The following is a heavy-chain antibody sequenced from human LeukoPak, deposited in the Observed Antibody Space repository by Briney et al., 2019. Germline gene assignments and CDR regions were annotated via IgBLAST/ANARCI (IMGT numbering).Heavy chain of an antibody. CDR3: AAAGGVIKFGGVIVVAGPFDY. CDR1: GGTFSSYA. Sequence: SVKVSCKASGGTFSSYAISWVRQAPGQGLEWMGGIIPIFGTANYAQKFQGRVTITTDESTSTAYIELSSLRSEDTGVYFCAAAGGVIKFGGVIVVAGPFDYWGQGTLVTVSS. V-gene: IGHV1-69*05. D-gene: IGHD3-16*02. J-gene: IGHJ4*02. CDR2: IIPIFGTA.